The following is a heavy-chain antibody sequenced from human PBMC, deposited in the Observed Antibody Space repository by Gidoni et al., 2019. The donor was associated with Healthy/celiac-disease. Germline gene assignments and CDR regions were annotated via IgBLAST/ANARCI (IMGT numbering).Heavy chain of an antibody. Sequence: QVPLLESGGGVVQPGRSLSLSCAASGFTFSSYGMHWVRQAPGKGLEWVAVIWYDGSNKYYADSVKGRFTISRDNSKNTLYLQMNSLRAEDTAVYYCARGDGPFSGSYYDYWGQGTLVTVSS. V-gene: IGHV3-33*01. D-gene: IGHD1-26*01. CDR2: IWYDGSNK. CDR3: ARGDGPFSGSYYDY. J-gene: IGHJ4*02. CDR1: GFTFSSYG.